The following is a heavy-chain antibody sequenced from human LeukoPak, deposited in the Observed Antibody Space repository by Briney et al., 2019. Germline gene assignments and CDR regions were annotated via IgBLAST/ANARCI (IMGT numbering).Heavy chain of an antibody. V-gene: IGHV3-23*01. CDR3: AKETAVTGTGFFDY. D-gene: IGHD6-19*01. CDR1: GFTFSRYA. Sequence: GGSLRLSCAASGFTFSRYAMGWVRQAPGKGLEWVSTIGGSGGSTFYADSVKGRFTISRDNSKSTLYLQMDSLRAEDTAIYYCAKETAVTGTGFFDYWGQGTLVTVSS. CDR2: IGGSGGST. J-gene: IGHJ4*02.